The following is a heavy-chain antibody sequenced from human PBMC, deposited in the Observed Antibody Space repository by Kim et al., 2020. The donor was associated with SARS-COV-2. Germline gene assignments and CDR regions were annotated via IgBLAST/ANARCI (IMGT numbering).Heavy chain of an antibody. D-gene: IGHD3-10*01. CDR2: INHSGST. Sequence: SETLSLTCAVYGGSFSGYYWSWIRQPPGKGLEWIGEINHSGSTNYNQSLKSRVTISVDTSKNQFSLKLSSVTAADTAVYYCARGLGYRGEPTRSFNWFDPWGQGTLVTVSS. V-gene: IGHV4-34*01. CDR3: ARGLGYRGEPTRSFNWFDP. CDR1: GGSFSGYY. J-gene: IGHJ5*02.